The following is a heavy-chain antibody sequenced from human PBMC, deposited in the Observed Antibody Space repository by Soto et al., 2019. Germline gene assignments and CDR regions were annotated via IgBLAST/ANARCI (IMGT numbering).Heavy chain of an antibody. J-gene: IGHJ6*02. V-gene: IGHV3-23*01. CDR2: ISGSGGRT. CDR1: GFTFSRYA. Sequence: GSLRLSCAASGFTFSRYAMSWVRQAPGKGLEWVSAISGSGGRTYYADSVKGRFTISRDNSKNTLYLQMNSLRAEDTAVYYCAKDQTVMDYYYGMDVWGQGNTVTVSS. D-gene: IGHD4-4*01. CDR3: AKDQTVMDYYYGMDV.